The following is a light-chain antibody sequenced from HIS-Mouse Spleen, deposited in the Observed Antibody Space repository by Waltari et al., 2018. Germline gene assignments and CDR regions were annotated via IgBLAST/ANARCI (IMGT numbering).Light chain of an antibody. V-gene: IGLV3-10*01. CDR2: EDS. J-gene: IGLJ2*01. CDR1: ALPKKY. Sequence: SYELTQPPSVSVSPGQTARITCSGDALPKKYAYWYQQKSGQAPVLVIYEDSKRPSGVPERSSGSSSGTMATLTISGAQVEDEADYYCYSTDSSGNHRVFGGGIKLTVL. CDR3: YSTDSSGNHRV.